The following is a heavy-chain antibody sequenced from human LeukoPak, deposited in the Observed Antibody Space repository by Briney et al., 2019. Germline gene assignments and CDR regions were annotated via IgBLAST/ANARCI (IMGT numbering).Heavy chain of an antibody. J-gene: IGHJ4*02. CDR3: TRHVYDFWSGYYSDDY. D-gene: IGHD3-3*01. CDR1: GFTFSGSA. Sequence: GGSLKLSCAASGFTFSGSAMHWVRQASGKGLEWVGRIGSKANSYAPAYAASVKGMLTISRDDSKNTAYLKMKSLKPEDAAVYYCTRHVYDFWSGYYSDDYWGQGTLVTVSS. CDR2: IGSKANSYAP. V-gene: IGHV3-73*01.